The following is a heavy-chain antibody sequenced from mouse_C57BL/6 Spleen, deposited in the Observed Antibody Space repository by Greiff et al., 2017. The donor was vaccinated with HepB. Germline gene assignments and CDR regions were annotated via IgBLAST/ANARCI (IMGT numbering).Heavy chain of an antibody. V-gene: IGHV10-1*01. CDR2: IRSKSNNYAT. D-gene: IGHD2-2*01. CDR1: GFSFNTYA. Sequence: EVKLVESGGGLVQPKGSLKLSCAASGFSFNTYAMNWVRQAPGKGLEWVARIRSKSNNYATYYADSVKDRFTISRDDSESMLYLQMNNLKTEDTAMYYCVRQGVTTFHWYFDVWGTGTTVTVSS. J-gene: IGHJ1*03. CDR3: VRQGVTTFHWYFDV.